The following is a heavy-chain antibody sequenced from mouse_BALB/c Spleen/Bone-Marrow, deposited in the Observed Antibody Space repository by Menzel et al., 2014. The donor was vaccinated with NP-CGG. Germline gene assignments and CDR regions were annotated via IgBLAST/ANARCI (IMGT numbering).Heavy chain of an antibody. V-gene: IGHV1-7*01. Sequence: QVQLQQPGAELAKPGASVKMSCKASGYTFTSYWMHWVKQRPGQGLEWIGYISPSTGYTEYNQKFKDKATLTADKSSSTAYMQLSSLTSEDSAVYYCARGGFAGAWFAYWGQGTLVTVSA. CDR3: ARGGFAGAWFAY. CDR2: ISPSTGYT. J-gene: IGHJ3*01. D-gene: IGHD1-1*02. CDR1: GYTFTSYW.